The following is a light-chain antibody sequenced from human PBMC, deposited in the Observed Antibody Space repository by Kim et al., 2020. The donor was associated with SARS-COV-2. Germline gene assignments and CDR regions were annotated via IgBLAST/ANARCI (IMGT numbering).Light chain of an antibody. CDR2: DVS. Sequence: QSALTQPASVSGYPGQSITISCTGTSSDVGGYKHVSWYQQHPGKAHKVMTYDVSKRPSGVSNRFSGSKSGNTASLTISGLQAEDEADYYCSSFTSSSTYVFGTGTKVTVL. V-gene: IGLV2-14*01. J-gene: IGLJ1*01. CDR3: SSFTSSSTYV. CDR1: SSDVGGYKH.